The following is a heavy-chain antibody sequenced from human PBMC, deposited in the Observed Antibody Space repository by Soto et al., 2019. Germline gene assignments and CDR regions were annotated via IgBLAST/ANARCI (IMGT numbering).Heavy chain of an antibody. J-gene: IGHJ4*02. V-gene: IGHV1-8*01. CDR3: ARGGIYYDSSGYYRKAYYFDY. CDR1: GYTFTSYD. Sequence: ASVKVSCKASGYTFTSYDINWVRQATGQGLEWMGWMNPNSGNTGYAQKFQGRVTMTRNTSISTAYMELSSLRSEDTAVYYCARGGIYYDSSGYYRKAYYFDYWGQGTLVTVSS. D-gene: IGHD3-22*01. CDR2: MNPNSGNT.